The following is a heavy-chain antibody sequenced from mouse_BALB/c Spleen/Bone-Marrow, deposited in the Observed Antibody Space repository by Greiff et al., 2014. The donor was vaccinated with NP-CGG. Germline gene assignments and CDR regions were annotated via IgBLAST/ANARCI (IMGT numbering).Heavy chain of an antibody. CDR3: ARQIYFPYFDY. J-gene: IGHJ2*01. CDR2: ISNGGGST. CDR1: GFTFSSYT. Sequence: EVQGVESGGGLVQPGGSLKLSCAASGFTFSSYTMSWVRQTPEKRLEWVAYISNGGGSTYYPDTVKGRFTISRDNAKNTLYLQMSGLKSEDTAMYYCARQIYFPYFDYWGQGTTLTVSS. D-gene: IGHD2-1*01. V-gene: IGHV5-12-2*01.